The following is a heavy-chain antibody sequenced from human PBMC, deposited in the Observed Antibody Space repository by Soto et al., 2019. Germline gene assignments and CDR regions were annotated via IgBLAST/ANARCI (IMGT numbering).Heavy chain of an antibody. D-gene: IGHD3-22*01. CDR1: GFTFSSYG. CDR2: IWYDGSNK. CDR3: ARDMYYYDSSGYYDY. Sequence: VQLVESGGGVVQPGRSLRLSCAASGFTFSSYGMHWVRQAPGKGLEWVAVIWYDGSNKYYADSVKGRFTISRDNSKNTLYLQMNSLRAEDTAVYYCARDMYYYDSSGYYDYRGQGTLVTVSS. J-gene: IGHJ4*02. V-gene: IGHV3-33*01.